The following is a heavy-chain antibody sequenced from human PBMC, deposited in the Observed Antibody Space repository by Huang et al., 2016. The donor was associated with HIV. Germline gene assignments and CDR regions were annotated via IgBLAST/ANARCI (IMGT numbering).Heavy chain of an antibody. J-gene: IGHJ4*02. V-gene: IGHV3-30*02. CDR2: IRFDGGNK. CDR3: ATDLGGYSFDY. D-gene: IGHD2-21*02. Sequence: EQLVESGGGVVQPGGSLRFSCATSGFSFSHYGMHWVRQAPGKGLEWVAFIRFDGGNKHYADSAKGRFTISRDNSKKMLFLEMNSLRGDDTAFYYCATDLGGYSFDYWGQGVLVSVSS. CDR1: GFSFSHYG.